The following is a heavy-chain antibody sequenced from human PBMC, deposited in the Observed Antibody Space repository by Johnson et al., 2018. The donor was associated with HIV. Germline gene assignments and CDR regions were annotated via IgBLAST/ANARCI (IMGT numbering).Heavy chain of an antibody. CDR1: GFTFSSYA. Sequence: VQLVESGGGVVQPGRSLRLSCAASGFTFSSYAMHWVRQGLGKGLVWVSRINSDGSSTSYADSVKGRFTISRDNAKNTLYLQMNSLRAEDTAVYYCATSGDKYSSNWGDVFDIWGQGTMVTVSS. V-gene: IGHV3-74*02. CDR3: ATSGDKYSSNWGDVFDI. CDR2: INSDGSST. D-gene: IGHD7-27*01. J-gene: IGHJ3*02.